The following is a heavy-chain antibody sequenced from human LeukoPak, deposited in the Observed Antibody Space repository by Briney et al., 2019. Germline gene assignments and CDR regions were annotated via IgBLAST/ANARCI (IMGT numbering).Heavy chain of an antibody. J-gene: IGHJ3*01. Sequence: PGGSLRLSCAASGFTFSSYEMTWVRQAPGKGLEWLSVIGTSGCPLYYADSAKGRFHISRDNAKNSLYLQLNILRGDDTAVYYCARVGLMIAFGGVKADAFDFWGQGTLVTVSS. CDR1: GFTFSSYE. D-gene: IGHD3-16*01. CDR2: IGTSGCPL. CDR3: ARVGLMIAFGGVKADAFDF. V-gene: IGHV3-48*03.